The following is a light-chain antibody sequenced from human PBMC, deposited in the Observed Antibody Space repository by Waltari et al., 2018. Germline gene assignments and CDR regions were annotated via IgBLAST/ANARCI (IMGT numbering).Light chain of an antibody. CDR3: MQNIQIPVS. J-gene: IGKJ4*01. V-gene: IGKV2D-29*01. CDR2: EVS. Sequence: DIVMTQTPLSLSVTPGQAASISCKSSQSLLHSDGKTHLYWYLQKPVQPPQLLIYEVSNRCSGVPERFSGGGSGTDFTLKISRVEAEDVGLYYCMQNIQIPVSFGGGTKVEIK. CDR1: QSLLHSDGKTH.